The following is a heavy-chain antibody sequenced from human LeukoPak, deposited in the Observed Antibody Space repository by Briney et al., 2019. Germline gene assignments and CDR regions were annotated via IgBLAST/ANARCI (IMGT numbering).Heavy chain of an antibody. Sequence: SETLSLTCTISGGSINIYYWSSIRQPPGKGLEWIGYVYSSVTSNSNPSLKRRVTISADSSKNQFFLKLNSVTAPDTAIYYGLGHHRRALRFAGNWFDPWGQGTLVTVSS. CDR2: VYSSVTS. CDR1: GGSINIYY. D-gene: IGHD3-16*01. V-gene: IGHV4-4*08. J-gene: IGHJ5*02. CDR3: LGHHRRALRFAGNWFDP.